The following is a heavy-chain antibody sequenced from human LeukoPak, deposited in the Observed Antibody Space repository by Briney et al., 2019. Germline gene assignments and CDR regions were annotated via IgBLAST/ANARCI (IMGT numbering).Heavy chain of an antibody. Sequence: GGSLRLSCAATGFGFNNYGMHWVRQAPGRGLEWVAMIPYDGSSEKYADFVKGRFTISRDNSKNTLYLQMNSLRDEDTALYYCAKPRVSIGSHFDYWGQGTLVTVFS. J-gene: IGHJ4*02. CDR2: IPYDGSSE. D-gene: IGHD2-15*01. CDR3: AKPRVSIGSHFDY. V-gene: IGHV3-30*18. CDR1: GFGFNNYG.